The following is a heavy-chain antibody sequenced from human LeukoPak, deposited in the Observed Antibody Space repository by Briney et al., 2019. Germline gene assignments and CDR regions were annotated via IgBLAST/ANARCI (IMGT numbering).Heavy chain of an antibody. CDR3: ARDWSLEPPQLFDY. J-gene: IGHJ4*02. V-gene: IGHV1-2*02. D-gene: IGHD1-1*01. CDR2: INPNSGGT. Sequence: GASVRVSCTASGYTFTGYYMHWVRQAPGQGLEWVAWINPNSGGTNYAQKFQGRVTMTRDTSISTAYMELSRLRSDDTAVYYCARDWSLEPPQLFDYWGQGTLVTVSS. CDR1: GYTFTGYY.